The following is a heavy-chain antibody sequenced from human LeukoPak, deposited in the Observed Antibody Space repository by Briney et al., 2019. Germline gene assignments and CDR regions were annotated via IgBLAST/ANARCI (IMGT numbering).Heavy chain of an antibody. D-gene: IGHD3-10*01. CDR1: GFTFSSYG. CDR3: AKDLYYYGSGSYYNPRGGGMDV. V-gene: IGHV3-30*18. Sequence: GGSLRLSCAASGFTFSSYGMHWVRQAPGKGLEWVAVISYDGSNKYYADSVKGRFTISRDNSKNTLYLQMNSLRAEDTAVYYCAKDLYYYGSGSYYNPRGGGMDVWGKGTTVTVPS. CDR2: ISYDGSNK. J-gene: IGHJ6*04.